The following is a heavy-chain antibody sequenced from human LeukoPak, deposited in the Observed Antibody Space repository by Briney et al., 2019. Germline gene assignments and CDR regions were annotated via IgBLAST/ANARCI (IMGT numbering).Heavy chain of an antibody. CDR2: ISSSSSYI. D-gene: IGHD1-26*01. J-gene: IGHJ4*02. V-gene: IGHV3-21*01. Sequence: PGGSPRLSRAAPGFPFRSYNMKWVRQAPGQGLGWVSSISSSSSYIYYADSVKGRFTISRDNAKNSLYLQMNSLRAEDTAVYYCAKEGLRSGSYFSYWGQGTLVTVSS. CDR3: AKEGLRSGSYFSY. CDR1: GFPFRSYN.